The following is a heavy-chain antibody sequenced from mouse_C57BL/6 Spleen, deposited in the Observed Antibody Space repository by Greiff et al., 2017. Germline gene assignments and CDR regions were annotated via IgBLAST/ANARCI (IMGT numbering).Heavy chain of an antibody. CDR2: IWTGGGT. D-gene: IGHD2-4*01. CDR3: ARKPIYYDYVWYFDV. Sequence: VMLVESGPGLVAPSQSLSITCTVSGFSLTSYAISWVRQPPGKGLEWLGVIWTGGGTNYNSALKSRLSISKDNSKSQVFLKMNSLQTDDTARYYCARKPIYYDYVWYFDVWGTGTTVTVSS. CDR1: GFSLTSYA. J-gene: IGHJ1*03. V-gene: IGHV2-9-1*01.